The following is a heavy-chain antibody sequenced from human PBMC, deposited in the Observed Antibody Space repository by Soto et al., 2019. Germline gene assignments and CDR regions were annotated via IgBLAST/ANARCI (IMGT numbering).Heavy chain of an antibody. J-gene: IGHJ4*02. D-gene: IGHD3-3*01. V-gene: IGHV1-18*03. Sequence: ASVKVSCKASGYTFTSYGISWVRQAPGQGLEWMGWISAYNGNTNYAQKLQGRVTMTTDTSTSTAYMELRSLRSDDMAVYYCVLDFLEWLGASDYWGQGTLVPVSS. CDR2: ISAYNGNT. CDR3: VLDFLEWLGASDY. CDR1: GYTFTSYG.